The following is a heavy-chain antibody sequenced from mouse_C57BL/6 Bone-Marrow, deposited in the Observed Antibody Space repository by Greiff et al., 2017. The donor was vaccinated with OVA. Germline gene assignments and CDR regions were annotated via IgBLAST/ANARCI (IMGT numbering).Heavy chain of an antibody. Sequence: QVQLQQSGAELVRPGTSVKVSCKASGYAFTKYLIEWVKQRPGQGLEWIGVINPGSGGTNYNEKFKGKATLTADKSSSTAYMQLSSLTSEDSAVYFCARRSYGYHYFDYWGQGTTLTVSS. D-gene: IGHD2-2*01. V-gene: IGHV1-54*01. CDR1: GYAFTKYL. J-gene: IGHJ2*01. CDR2: INPGSGGT. CDR3: ARRSYGYHYFDY.